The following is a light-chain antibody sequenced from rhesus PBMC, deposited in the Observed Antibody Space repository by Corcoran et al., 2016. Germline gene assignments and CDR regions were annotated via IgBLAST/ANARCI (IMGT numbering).Light chain of an antibody. V-gene: IGKV1-33*02. Sequence: DIQMTQPPSSLSASVGDTATITCQASQGISKDLAWYQQKPGKAPKLLIYDASPLQSGVPSRFSGSGSGTEFTLTISSLQPGNFATYSCQQHNSYPFSFGPGTKLDIK. CDR2: DAS. CDR1: QGISKD. J-gene: IGKJ3*01. CDR3: QQHNSYPFS.